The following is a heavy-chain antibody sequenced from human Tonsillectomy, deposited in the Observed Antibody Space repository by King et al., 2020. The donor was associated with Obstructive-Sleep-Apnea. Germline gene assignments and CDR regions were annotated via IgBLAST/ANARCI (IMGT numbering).Heavy chain of an antibody. CDR2: ISSTSSYI. CDR3: AREFHIEAATDYYYYGLDV. CDR1: GFTFSSYS. J-gene: IGHJ6*02. Sequence: VQLVESGGGLVKPGGSLRLSCAASGFTFSSYSMNWVRQAPGKGLEWVSSISSTSSYIYYADSVKGRFTISRDNAKNSLYLQVSSLSAEDTAVYYCAREFHIEAATDYYYYGLDVWGQGTTVTVSS. V-gene: IGHV3-21*01. D-gene: IGHD6-13*01.